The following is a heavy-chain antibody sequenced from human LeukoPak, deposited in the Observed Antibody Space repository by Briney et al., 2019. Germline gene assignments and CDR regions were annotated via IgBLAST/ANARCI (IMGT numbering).Heavy chain of an antibody. J-gene: IGHJ6*03. CDR1: GGSVNSYY. CDR2: IYDGGST. CDR3: ARTTEGGYTYDYFYYYYMDV. D-gene: IGHD5-18*01. V-gene: IGHV4-4*07. Sequence: SETLSLTCTVSGGSVNSYYLSWIRQPAGKTLEWIGRIYDGGSTNYNPSLKSRVTMSVDTSKNQISLKLKSVTAADTAVYYCARTTEGGYTYDYFYYYYMDVWGKGTTVTISS.